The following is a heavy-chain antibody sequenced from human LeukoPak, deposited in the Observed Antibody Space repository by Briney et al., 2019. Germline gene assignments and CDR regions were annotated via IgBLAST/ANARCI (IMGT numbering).Heavy chain of an antibody. V-gene: IGHV4-39*01. D-gene: IGHD1-7*01. CDR1: GGSISSSSYY. CDR3: ASHRYWNFYLDY. Sequence: PSETLSLTCTVSGGSISSSSYYWGWIRQPPGKGLEWIGSIYYSGSTYYNPSLKSRVTISVDTSKNQFSLKLSSVTAADTAVYFCASHRYWNFYLDYWGQGTLVTVSS. CDR2: IYYSGST. J-gene: IGHJ4*02.